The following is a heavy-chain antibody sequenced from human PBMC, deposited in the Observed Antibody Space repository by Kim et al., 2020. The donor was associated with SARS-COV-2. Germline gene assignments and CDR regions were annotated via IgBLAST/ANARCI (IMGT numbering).Heavy chain of an antibody. CDR1: GCTFSSYA. V-gene: IGHV1-69*13. CDR2: IIPIFGTA. CDR3: ARDPYGSGLDSADP. Sequence: SVKVSCKASGCTFSSYAISWVRQAPGQGLEWMGGIIPIFGTANYAQKFQGRVTITADESTSTAYMELSSLRSEDTAVYYCARDPYGSGLDSADPWGQGTLVTVSS. D-gene: IGHD3-10*01. J-gene: IGHJ5*02.